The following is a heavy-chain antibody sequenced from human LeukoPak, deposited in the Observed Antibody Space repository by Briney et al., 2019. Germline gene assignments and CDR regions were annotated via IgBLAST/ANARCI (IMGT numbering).Heavy chain of an antibody. CDR2: ISSSGSTI. Sequence: GGSLRLSCAASGFTFSDYYMSWIRQAPGKGLEWVSYISSSGSTIYYADSVKGRFTISRDNAKNSLYLQMNSLRAEDTAVYYCARAGPLYYYYYMDVWGKGTTVTVSS. D-gene: IGHD1-14*01. J-gene: IGHJ6*03. V-gene: IGHV3-11*04. CDR1: GFTFSDYY. CDR3: ARAGPLYYYYYMDV.